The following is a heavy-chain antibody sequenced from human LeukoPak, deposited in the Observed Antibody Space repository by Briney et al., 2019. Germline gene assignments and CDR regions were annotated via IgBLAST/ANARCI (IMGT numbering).Heavy chain of an antibody. CDR3: ARFYYYGSGSYPGD. D-gene: IGHD3-10*01. J-gene: IGHJ4*02. CDR1: GGSISSSSYY. Sequence: SETLSLTCTVSGGSISSSSYYWGWLRQPPGKGLEWIGSIYYSGSTYYNPSLKSRVTISVDTSKNQFSLKLSSVTAADTAVYYCARFYYYGSGSYPGDWGQGTLVTVSS. V-gene: IGHV4-39*07. CDR2: IYYSGST.